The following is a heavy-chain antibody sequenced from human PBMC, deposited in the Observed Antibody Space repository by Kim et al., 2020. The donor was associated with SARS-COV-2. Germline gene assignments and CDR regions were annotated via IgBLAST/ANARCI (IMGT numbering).Heavy chain of an antibody. CDR2: IWYDGSNK. J-gene: IGHJ6*02. V-gene: IGHV3-33*06. CDR3: AKDPYGSGSYFMDV. Sequence: GGSLRLSCAASGFTFSSYGMHWVRQAPGKGLEWVAVIWYDGSNKYYADSVKGRFTISRDNSKNTLYLQMNSLRAEDTAVYYCAKDPYGSGSYFMDVWGQGTTVTVSS. CDR1: GFTFSSYG. D-gene: IGHD3-10*01.